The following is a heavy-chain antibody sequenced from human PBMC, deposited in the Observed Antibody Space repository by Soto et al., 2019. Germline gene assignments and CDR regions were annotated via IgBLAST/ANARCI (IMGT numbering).Heavy chain of an antibody. CDR3: ARDLAKRDYGDYDY. V-gene: IGHV1-18*04. CDR2: ISAYNGNT. D-gene: IGHD4-17*01. Sequence: ASVKVSCKASGYTFTSYGISWVRQAPGQGLEWMGWISAYNGNTNYAQKLQGGVTMTTDTSTSTAYMEPRSLRSDDTAVYYCARDLAKRDYGDYDYWGQGTLVTVSS. J-gene: IGHJ4*02. CDR1: GYTFTSYG.